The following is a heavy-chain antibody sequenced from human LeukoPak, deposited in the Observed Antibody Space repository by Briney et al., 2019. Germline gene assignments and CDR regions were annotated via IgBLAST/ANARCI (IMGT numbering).Heavy chain of an antibody. V-gene: IGHV4-39*02. J-gene: IGHJ4*01. CDR3: ARDGIEVAGTGYFDY. D-gene: IGHD6-13*01. Sequence: SETLSLTCTVSGGSISSSSYYWGWIRQPPGKGLEWIGSIYYSGSTYYNASVKSRVTMSVDTSKNQFSLKLSSVTAADTAVYYCARDGIEVAGTGYFDYWDHGTLVTVSS. CDR1: GGSISSSSYY. CDR2: IYYSGST.